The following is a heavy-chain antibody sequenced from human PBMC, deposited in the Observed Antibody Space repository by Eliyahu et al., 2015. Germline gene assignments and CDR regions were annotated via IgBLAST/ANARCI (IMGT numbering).Heavy chain of an antibody. J-gene: IGHJ3*01. CDR1: GDSFTXYV. CDR2: IIPLFGKT. V-gene: IGHV1-69*01. Sequence: QVQLVQSGAEVKKPGSSVKVSCKASGDSFTXYVIIWVRQAPGQGLEWMGGIIPLFGKTKYAQNFQGRLTITADESTSTAYMELSSLRRDDTAVYYCARDDMIGGGLPYAFDLWGQGTMVTVSS. CDR3: ARDDMIGGGLPYAFDL. D-gene: IGHD3-16*01.